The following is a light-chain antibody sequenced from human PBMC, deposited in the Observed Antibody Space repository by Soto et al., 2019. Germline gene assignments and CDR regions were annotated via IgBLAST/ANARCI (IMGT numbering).Light chain of an antibody. V-gene: IGKV3-11*01. J-gene: IGKJ1*01. Sequence: EIVLTQSPATLSLSPGERATLSCRASQSVDSYLAWYQQKAGQAPRLLIYDASNRATGIPARFSGSGSGTDFSLTISSLEPEDFAVYYCQQRSNWRWSFGQGTKVEIK. CDR1: QSVDSY. CDR2: DAS. CDR3: QQRSNWRWS.